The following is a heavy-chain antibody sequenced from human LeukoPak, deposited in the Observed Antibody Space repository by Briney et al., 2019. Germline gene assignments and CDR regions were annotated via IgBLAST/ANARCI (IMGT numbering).Heavy chain of an antibody. Sequence: PSETLSLTCTVSGGSISSSSYYWDWIRQPPGKGLEWIGNIYYSGSTNYNPSLKSRVTISVDTSKNQFSLKLSSVTAADTAVYYCARLRNYCSGGSCYSNLDAFDIWGQGTMVTVSS. V-gene: IGHV4-39*07. D-gene: IGHD2-15*01. CDR3: ARLRNYCSGGSCYSNLDAFDI. CDR1: GGSISSSSYY. J-gene: IGHJ3*02. CDR2: IYYSGST.